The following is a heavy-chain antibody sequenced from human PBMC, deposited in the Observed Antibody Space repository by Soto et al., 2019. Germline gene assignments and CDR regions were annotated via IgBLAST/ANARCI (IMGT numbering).Heavy chain of an antibody. CDR3: ARQIYDSDTGPNFQYYFDS. CDR2: IDPSDSQT. D-gene: IGHD3-22*01. V-gene: IGHV5-10-1*01. Sequence: LGESLKISCKGSGYSFAGYWITWVRQKPGKGLEWMGRIDPSDSQTYYSPSFRGHVTISVTKSITTVFLQWSSLRASDTAMYYCARQIYDSDTGPNFQYYFDSSGQAPPVTFST. CDR1: GYSFAGYW. J-gene: IGHJ4*02.